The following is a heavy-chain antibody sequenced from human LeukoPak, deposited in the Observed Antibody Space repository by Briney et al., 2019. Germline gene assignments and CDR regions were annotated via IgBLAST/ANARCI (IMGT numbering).Heavy chain of an antibody. J-gene: IGHJ4*02. V-gene: IGHV3-33*01. CDR3: ASAYDSSGVFWYFDY. CDR2: IWYDGSNK. D-gene: IGHD3-22*01. CDR1: GFTFSSYG. Sequence: GGSLRLSCAASGFTFSSYGMHWVRQAPGKGLEWVAVIWYDGSNKYYADSVKGRFTISRDNSKNTLYLQMNSLRAEDTAVYYCASAYDSSGVFWYFDYWGQGTLVTVSS.